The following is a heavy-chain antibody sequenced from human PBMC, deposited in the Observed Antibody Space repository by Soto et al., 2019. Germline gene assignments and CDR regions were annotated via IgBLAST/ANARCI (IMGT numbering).Heavy chain of an antibody. CDR1: GGSISGYY. CDR2: IHYIGDT. Sequence: QVQLQESGPGLVKPSETLSLTCTVSGGSISGYYWSWIRQPPGKGLEWIGYIHYIGDTNHNPSLKSRVTMSVDTSTKQFSLTLRSVTAADTAVYYCASSLVVAGSMDVW. J-gene: IGHJ6*01. CDR3: ASSLVVAGSMDV. D-gene: IGHD6-19*01. V-gene: IGHV4-59*08.